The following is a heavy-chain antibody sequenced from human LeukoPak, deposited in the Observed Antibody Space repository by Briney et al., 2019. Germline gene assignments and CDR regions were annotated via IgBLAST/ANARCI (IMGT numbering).Heavy chain of an antibody. CDR1: GGSISSYY. CDR3: ARDLLW. Sequence: SSQTLSLTCTLSGGSISSYYWSWIRQPAGKGLEWIGPIYPGGATSYNPSLKSRVTMSVDTSKNQFSLRLTSVIAADTAVYYCARDLLWWGQGTLVTVSS. CDR2: IYPGGAT. D-gene: IGHD2-21*01. V-gene: IGHV4-4*07. J-gene: IGHJ4*02.